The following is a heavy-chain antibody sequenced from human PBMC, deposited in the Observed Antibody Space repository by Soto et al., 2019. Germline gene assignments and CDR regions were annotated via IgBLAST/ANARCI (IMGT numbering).Heavy chain of an antibody. Sequence: QVQLVQSGAEVKKPGSSVKVSCKASGGTFSSYTISWVRQAPGQGLEWMGRIIPILGIANYAQKFQGSETITADKSTSTAYRERSSLISEDTAVYYCAPDCSGGSCYSHYWGQGTLVTVSS. CDR2: IIPILGIA. V-gene: IGHV1-69*02. D-gene: IGHD2-15*01. CDR3: APDCSGGSCYSHY. J-gene: IGHJ4*02. CDR1: GGTFSSYT.